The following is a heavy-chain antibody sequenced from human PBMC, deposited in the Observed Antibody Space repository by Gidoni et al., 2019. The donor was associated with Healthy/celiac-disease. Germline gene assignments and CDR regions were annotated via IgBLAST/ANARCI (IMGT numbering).Heavy chain of an antibody. CDR1: GFTFSDYY. Sequence: QVQLVESGGGLVKPGGSLRLSCAASGFTFSDYYMSWIRQAPGKGLGWVSYISSSSSYTNYADSVKGRFTISRDNAKNSLYLQMNSLRAEDTAVYYCARDRGYSGYDKGVFDYWGQGTLVTVSS. CDR2: ISSSSSYT. D-gene: IGHD5-12*01. V-gene: IGHV3-11*06. J-gene: IGHJ4*02. CDR3: ARDRGYSGYDKGVFDY.